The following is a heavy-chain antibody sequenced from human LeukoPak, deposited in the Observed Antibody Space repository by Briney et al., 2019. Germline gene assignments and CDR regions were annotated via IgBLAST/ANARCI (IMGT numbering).Heavy chain of an antibody. CDR2: INPNSGGT. Sequence: ASVKVSCKASEYTFTGYYMHWVRQAPGQGLEWMGWINPNSGGTNYAQKFQGRVTMTRDTSISTAYMELSRLRSDDTAVYYCARDLVAGTGNWFDPWGQGTLVTVSS. J-gene: IGHJ5*02. D-gene: IGHD6-19*01. V-gene: IGHV1-2*02. CDR1: EYTFTGYY. CDR3: ARDLVAGTGNWFDP.